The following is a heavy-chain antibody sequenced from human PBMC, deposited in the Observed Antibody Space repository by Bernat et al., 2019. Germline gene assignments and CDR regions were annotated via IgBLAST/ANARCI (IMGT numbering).Heavy chain of an antibody. CDR3: ARDPPCTSCSEGGYYYYYMDV. J-gene: IGHJ6*03. Sequence: QVQLVQSGAEVKKPGASVKVSCKASGYTFTSYGISWVRQAPGQGLEWMGWISAYNGNANYAQKLQGRVTMTTDTSTSTAYMELRSLRSDDTAVYYSARDPPCTSCSEGGYYYYYMDVWGKGTTVTVSS. CDR1: GYTFTSYG. V-gene: IGHV1-18*01. CDR2: ISAYNGNA. D-gene: IGHD2-2*01.